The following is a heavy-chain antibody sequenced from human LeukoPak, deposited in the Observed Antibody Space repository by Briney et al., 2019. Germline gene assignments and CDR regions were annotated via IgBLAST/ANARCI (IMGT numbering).Heavy chain of an antibody. CDR1: GGTFSSYA. J-gene: IGHJ4*02. CDR2: IIPIFGTA. D-gene: IGHD3-10*01. V-gene: IGHV1-69*13. Sequence: GASVKVSCEASGGTFSSYAISWVRQARGQGLEWMGGIIPIFGTADYAQKFQGRVTITADESTSTAYMELSSLRSEDTAVYYCAREIYGSGSYFDYWGQGTLVTVSS. CDR3: AREIYGSGSYFDY.